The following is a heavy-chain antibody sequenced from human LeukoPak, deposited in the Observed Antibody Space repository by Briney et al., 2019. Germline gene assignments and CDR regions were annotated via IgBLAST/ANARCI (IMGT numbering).Heavy chain of an antibody. V-gene: IGHV4-30-2*01. CDR2: IYHSGST. CDR3: ARGFVVAAAGNWYYYGMDV. D-gene: IGHD6-13*01. Sequence: SETLSLTCAVSGGSISSGGYSWSWIRQPPGKGLEWIGYIYHSGSTYYNPSLKSRVTISVDRSKNQFSLKLSSVTAADTAVYYCARGFVVAAAGNWYYYGMDVWGQGTTVTVSS. CDR1: GGSISSGGYS. J-gene: IGHJ6*02.